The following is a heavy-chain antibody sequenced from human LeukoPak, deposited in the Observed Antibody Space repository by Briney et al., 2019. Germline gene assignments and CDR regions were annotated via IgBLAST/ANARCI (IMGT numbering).Heavy chain of an antibody. Sequence: SETLSLICAVYGESFSGYYWSWIRQPPGKGLEWLGEINHSGSTNYNPSLKSRVTISVDTSKNQFSLKLSSVTAADTAVYYCARGLLTIFGVARVYFDYWGQGTLVTVSS. V-gene: IGHV4-34*01. CDR1: GESFSGYY. CDR3: ARGLLTIFGVARVYFDY. D-gene: IGHD3-3*01. J-gene: IGHJ4*02. CDR2: INHSGST.